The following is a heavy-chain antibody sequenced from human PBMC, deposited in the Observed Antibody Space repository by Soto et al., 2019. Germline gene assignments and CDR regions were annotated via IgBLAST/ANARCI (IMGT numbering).Heavy chain of an antibody. J-gene: IGHJ6*03. CDR2: IYWDDDK. CDR1: GFSLSTSGVG. CDR3: AHTLASPRWFGELSLSPVSYYYYYMDV. D-gene: IGHD3-10*01. V-gene: IGHV2-5*02. Sequence: QITLKESGPTLVKPTQTLTLTCTFSGFSLSTSGVGVGWIRQPPGKALEWLALIYWDDDKRYSPSLKSRLTITKDTAKNQVVLTMTNMDPVDTATYYCAHTLASPRWFGELSLSPVSYYYYYMDVWGKGTTVTVSS.